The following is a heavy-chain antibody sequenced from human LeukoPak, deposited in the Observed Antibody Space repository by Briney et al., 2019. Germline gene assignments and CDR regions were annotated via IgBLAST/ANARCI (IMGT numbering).Heavy chain of an antibody. CDR3: ARAPYYYDSSGYRSWFDP. V-gene: IGHV1-3*01. D-gene: IGHD3-22*01. Sequence: ASVKVSCTASGYTFTSYAVHWVRQAPGQRLEWMGWINAGNGNTKYSQKFQGRVTITRDTSASTAYMELSSLRSEDTAVYYCARAPYYYDSSGYRSWFDPWGQGTLVTVSS. CDR1: GYTFTSYA. J-gene: IGHJ5*02. CDR2: INAGNGNT.